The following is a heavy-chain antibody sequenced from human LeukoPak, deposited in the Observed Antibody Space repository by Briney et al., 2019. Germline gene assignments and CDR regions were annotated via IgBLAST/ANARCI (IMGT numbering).Heavy chain of an antibody. Sequence: PGGSLRLSCAVSRFTFSSYEMNWVRQAPGKELEWASVIYTGGGRYYADSVRGRFTISRDTSKNMVFLQMNSLRVEDTAVYYCARGIDYWGRGTLVTVSS. V-gene: IGHV3-53*01. CDR1: RFTFSSYE. CDR2: IYTGGGR. J-gene: IGHJ4*02. CDR3: ARGIDY.